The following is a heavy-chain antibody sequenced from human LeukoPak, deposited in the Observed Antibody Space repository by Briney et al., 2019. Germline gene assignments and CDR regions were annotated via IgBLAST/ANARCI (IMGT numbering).Heavy chain of an antibody. Sequence: SETLSLTCSVSGGSIVGSTFYWGWVRQPPGKGLEWIGIIHHSGSTYYNSSLKSRVTISVDTSKNTLSLKLNSVTAADTAVYYCARENWRDGYVGSKWGQGTLVTVSS. CDR3: ARENWRDGYVGSK. CDR2: IHHSGST. V-gene: IGHV4-39*07. J-gene: IGHJ4*02. CDR1: GGSIVGSTFY. D-gene: IGHD5-24*01.